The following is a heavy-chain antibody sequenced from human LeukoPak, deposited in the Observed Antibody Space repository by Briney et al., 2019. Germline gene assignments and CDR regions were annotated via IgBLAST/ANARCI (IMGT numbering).Heavy chain of an antibody. V-gene: IGHV1-2*02. CDR1: GYTFTGYY. Sequence: ASVKVSCKASGYTFTGYYMHWVRQAPGQGLEWMGWINPNSGGTNYAQKFQGRVTMTRDTSISTAYMELSKLRSDDTAVYYCARETGYSYAFDIWGQGTMVTVSS. CDR3: ARETGYSYAFDI. D-gene: IGHD2-15*01. J-gene: IGHJ3*02. CDR2: INPNSGGT.